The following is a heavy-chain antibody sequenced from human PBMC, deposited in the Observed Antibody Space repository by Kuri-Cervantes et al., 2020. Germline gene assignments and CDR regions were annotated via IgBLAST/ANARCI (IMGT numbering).Heavy chain of an antibody. J-gene: IGHJ5*02. CDR1: GFTFDDYG. CDR2: ISYDGSNK. D-gene: IGHD3-10*01. CDR3: ARDRAPGSGDGFDP. Sequence: GESLKISYAASGFTFDDYGMSWVRQAPGKGLEWVAVISYDGSNKYYADSVKGRFTISRDNSKNTLYLQMNSLRAEDTAVYYCARDRAPGSGDGFDPWGQGTLVTVSS. V-gene: IGHV3-30*03.